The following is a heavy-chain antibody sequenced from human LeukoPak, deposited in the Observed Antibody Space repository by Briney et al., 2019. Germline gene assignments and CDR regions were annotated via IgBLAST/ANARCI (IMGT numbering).Heavy chain of an antibody. CDR3: ARAEGYGDYGIDY. CDR1: GYTFTSYD. J-gene: IGHJ4*02. D-gene: IGHD4-17*01. CDR2: MNPNSGNT. Sequence: ASVKVSCKASGYTFTSYDINWARQATGQGLEWIGWMNPNSGNTGYAQKFQGRVTMTRNTSISTPYMELSSLRSEDTAVYYCARAEGYGDYGIDYWGQGTLVTVSS. V-gene: IGHV1-8*01.